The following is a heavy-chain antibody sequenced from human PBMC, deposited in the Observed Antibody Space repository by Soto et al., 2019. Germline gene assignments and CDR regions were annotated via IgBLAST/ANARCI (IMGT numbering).Heavy chain of an antibody. D-gene: IGHD6-6*01. CDR1: GGSISSGDYY. CDR2: IYHSGST. CDR3: ARERPEGARLDP. Sequence: QVQLQESGPGLVKPSQTLSLTCTVSGGSISSGDYYWSWIRQPPGKGLEWIGYIYHSGSTYYNPALKSRVTISVDTSKNKFSQKPSSVTAADTAVYYCARERPEGARLDPWGQGTLVTVSS. V-gene: IGHV4-30-4*01. J-gene: IGHJ5*02.